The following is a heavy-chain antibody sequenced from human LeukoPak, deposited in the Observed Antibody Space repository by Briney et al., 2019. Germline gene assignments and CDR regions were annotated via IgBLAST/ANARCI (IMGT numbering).Heavy chain of an antibody. Sequence: SETLSLTCAVYGGSFSGYYWSWIPHPPGKGREWMGEINHSGSTNYNPSHKSRVTKSVDTSKSQLSMKISSVTAADTGVYYCANRNYYGSESLLGFDRWGQGTLVTVSS. CDR2: INHSGST. V-gene: IGHV4-34*01. CDR3: ANRNYYGSESLLGFDR. D-gene: IGHD3-10*01. J-gene: IGHJ5*02. CDR1: GGSFSGYY.